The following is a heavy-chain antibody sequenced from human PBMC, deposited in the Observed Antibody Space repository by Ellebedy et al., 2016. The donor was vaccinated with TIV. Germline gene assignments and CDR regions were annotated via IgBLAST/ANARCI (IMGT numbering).Heavy chain of an antibody. CDR3: ARTYQTAMVRGVISPCDY. Sequence: GESLKISXAASGFTFSSHWMTWVRQAPGKGPEWVANIKQDGTEEYYVDSVKGRFTISRDNAKNPLYLQMNSLRAEDTAVYYCARTYQTAMVRGVISPCDYWGQGTLVTVSS. J-gene: IGHJ4*02. D-gene: IGHD3-10*01. CDR1: GFTFSSHW. CDR2: IKQDGTEE. V-gene: IGHV3-7*01.